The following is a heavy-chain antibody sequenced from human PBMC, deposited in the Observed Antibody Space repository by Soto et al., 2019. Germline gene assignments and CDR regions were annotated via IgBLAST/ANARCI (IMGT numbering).Heavy chain of an antibody. J-gene: IGHJ4*02. D-gene: IGHD6-19*01. CDR3: ARIRSSGWDYFDY. Sequence: TLSLTFAVSGGSISSGGYYWSWIRQPPGKALEWLARIDWDDDKFYSTSLKTRLTISKDTSKNQVVLTMTNMDHVDTATYYCARIRSSGWDYFDYWGQGTLVTVSS. CDR1: GGSISSGGYY. V-gene: IGHV2-70*16. CDR2: IDWDDDK.